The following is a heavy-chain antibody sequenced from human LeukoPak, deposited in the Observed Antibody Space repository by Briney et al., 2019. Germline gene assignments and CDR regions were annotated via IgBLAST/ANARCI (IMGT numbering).Heavy chain of an antibody. CDR3: ARDLSGRYAFDI. J-gene: IGHJ3*02. CDR2: ISSSSSTI. V-gene: IGHV3-48*02. Sequence: GGSLRLSCAASGFTFSSYEMNWVRQAPGKGLEWLSYISSSSSTIYYADSVKGRFTISRDNAKNSLYLQMNSLRDEETAVYYGARDLSGRYAFDIWGQGTMVTVSS. D-gene: IGHD3-10*01. CDR1: GFTFSSYE.